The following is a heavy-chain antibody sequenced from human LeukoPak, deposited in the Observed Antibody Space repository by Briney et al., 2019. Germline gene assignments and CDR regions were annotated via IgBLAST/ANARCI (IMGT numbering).Heavy chain of an antibody. CDR2: INHSRST. V-gene: IGHV4-34*01. D-gene: IGHD3-10*01. J-gene: IGHJ6*03. CDR1: GGSFSPYY. Sequence: PSETLSLTCAVYGGSFSPYYWSWIRQSPDKGLEWIGEINHSRSTNYNPSLKSRVTISVDTSKNQFSLKLSSVTAADTAVYYCARGGYGSGRNRYYYYYYMDVWGKGTTVTVSS. CDR3: ARGGYGSGRNRYYYYYYMDV.